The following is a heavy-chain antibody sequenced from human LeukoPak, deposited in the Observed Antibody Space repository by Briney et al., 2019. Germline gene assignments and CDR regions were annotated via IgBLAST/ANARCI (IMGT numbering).Heavy chain of an antibody. CDR3: TRVDPGGWYYFDY. V-gene: IGHV3-49*03. CDR2: MRSKAYGGTT. J-gene: IGHJ4*02. Sequence: GGSLRLSCTASGFTFGDYAMSWFRQAPGKGLEWVGFMRSKAYGGTTEYAASVKGRFTISRDDSKSIAYLQMNSLKTEDTAVYYCTRVDPGGWYYFDYWGQGTLVTVSS. D-gene: IGHD6-19*01. CDR1: GFTFGDYA.